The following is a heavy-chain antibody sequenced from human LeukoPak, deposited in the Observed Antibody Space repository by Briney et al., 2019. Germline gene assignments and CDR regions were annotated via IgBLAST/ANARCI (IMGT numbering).Heavy chain of an antibody. V-gene: IGHV1-18*04. CDR3: ARDWSTVSQGLVGY. Sequence: PAASVKVSCKASGYTFTGYYMHWVRQAPGQGLEWMGWISAYNGNTNYAQKLQGRVTMTTDTSTSTAYMELRSLRSDDTAVYYCARDWSTVSQGLVGYWGQGTLVTVSS. D-gene: IGHD4-11*01. CDR2: ISAYNGNT. CDR1: GYTFTGYY. J-gene: IGHJ4*02.